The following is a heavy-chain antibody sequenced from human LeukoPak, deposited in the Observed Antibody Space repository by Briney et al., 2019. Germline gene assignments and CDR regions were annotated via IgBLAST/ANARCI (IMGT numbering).Heavy chain of an antibody. CDR3: TWGSYYYYYGVDV. J-gene: IGHJ6*02. CDR1: GFTFSNAW. Sequence: GGSLRLSCAASGFTFSNAWMNWVRQAPGKGLEWVGRIKSRTDGGTTDYAAPVKGRFTISRDDSKNTLYLQMNSLKTEDTAVYYCTWGSYYYYYGVDVWGQGTTVTVSS. V-gene: IGHV3-15*07. CDR2: IKSRTDGGTT. D-gene: IGHD7-27*01.